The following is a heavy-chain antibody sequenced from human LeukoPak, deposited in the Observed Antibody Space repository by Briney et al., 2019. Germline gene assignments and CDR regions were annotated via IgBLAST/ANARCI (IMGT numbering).Heavy chain of an antibody. V-gene: IGHV3-21*01. D-gene: IGHD5-18*01. Sequence: GGSLRLSCAASGFTFSSYSMNWVRQAPGKGLEWVSSISSSSSYIYYADSVKGRFTISRDNSKNTLYLQMNSLRAEDTAVYYCASVDTAMPWGDYWGQGTLVTVSS. CDR1: GFTFSSYS. CDR2: ISSSSSYI. CDR3: ASVDTAMPWGDY. J-gene: IGHJ4*02.